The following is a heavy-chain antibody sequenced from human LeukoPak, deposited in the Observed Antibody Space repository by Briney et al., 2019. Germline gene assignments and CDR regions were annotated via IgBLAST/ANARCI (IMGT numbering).Heavy chain of an antibody. Sequence: GESLKISCKGSGYSFTSYWIGWVRQMPGKGLEWMGIIYPGDSDTRYSPSFQGQVTISADKSISTAYLQWSSLKASDTAMYYCARWKDIVVVPAAMRTYYFDYWGQGTLVTVSS. CDR1: GYSFTSYW. D-gene: IGHD2-2*01. V-gene: IGHV5-51*01. CDR3: ARWKDIVVVPAAMRTYYFDY. J-gene: IGHJ4*02. CDR2: IYPGDSDT.